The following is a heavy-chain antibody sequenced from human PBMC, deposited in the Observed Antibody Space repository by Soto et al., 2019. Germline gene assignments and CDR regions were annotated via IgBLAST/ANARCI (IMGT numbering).Heavy chain of an antibody. CDR2: IKQDGSEK. D-gene: IGHD6-19*01. V-gene: IGHV3-7*05. Sequence: EVQLVESGGGLVQPGGSLRLSCAASGFTFSSYWMSWVRQAPGKGLEWVANIKQDGSEKYYVDSVKGRFTISRDNAKNSLYLQMNSLRAEDTAVYYCARGLSGSGWYLYYYYGMDVWGQGTTVTVSS. CDR3: ARGLSGSGWYLYYYYGMDV. CDR1: GFTFSSYW. J-gene: IGHJ6*02.